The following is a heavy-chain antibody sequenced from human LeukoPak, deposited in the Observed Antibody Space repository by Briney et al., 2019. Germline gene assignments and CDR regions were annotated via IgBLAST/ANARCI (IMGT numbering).Heavy chain of an antibody. Sequence: SETLSLTCAVYGGSSSGHYWSWIRQPPGKGLEWIGEINRSGGTVYNPSLKSRVTISADTSKKQFSLKLSSVTAADTAVYYCAGSDSSQIPDHWGQGTLVTVSS. J-gene: IGHJ4*02. CDR2: INRSGGT. D-gene: IGHD2-15*01. V-gene: IGHV4-34*01. CDR1: GGSSSGHY. CDR3: AGSDSSQIPDH.